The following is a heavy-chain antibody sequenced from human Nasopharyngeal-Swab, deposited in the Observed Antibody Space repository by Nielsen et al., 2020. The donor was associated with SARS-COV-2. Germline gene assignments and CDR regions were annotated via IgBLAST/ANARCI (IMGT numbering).Heavy chain of an antibody. CDR2: VIYTGDT. CDR3: ARGYCLIRGCARSDNYYGVDV. Sequence: GSLRLSCTVSGGSLSSSDHYWGWIRQTRGNGLDRFGSVIYTGDTNNNPALKSRVTVSVDTSKHQLSLTLTSVTTADTSVYFRARGYCLIRGCARSDNYYGVDVWGQGRRVTVSS. D-gene: IGHD2-15*01. J-gene: IGHJ6*02. CDR1: GGSLSSSDHY. V-gene: IGHV4-39*01.